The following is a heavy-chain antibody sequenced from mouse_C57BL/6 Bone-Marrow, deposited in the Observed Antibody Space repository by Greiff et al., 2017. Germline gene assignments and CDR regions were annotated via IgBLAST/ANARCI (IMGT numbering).Heavy chain of an antibody. V-gene: IGHV2-9-1*01. CDR2: IWTGGGT. D-gene: IGHD1-1*01. J-gene: IGHJ3*01. CDR3: ARFYYGSPFAY. Sequence: VQLQQSGPGLVAPSQSLSITCTVSGFSLTSYAISWVRQPPGKGLEWRGVIWTGGGTNYNSALKSRLSISKDNSKSQVFLKMNSLQTDDTARYYCARFYYGSPFAYWGQGTLVTVSA. CDR1: GFSLTSYA.